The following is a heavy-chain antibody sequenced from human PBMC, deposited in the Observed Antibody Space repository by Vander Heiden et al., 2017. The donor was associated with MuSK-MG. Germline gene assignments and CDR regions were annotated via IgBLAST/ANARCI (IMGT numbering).Heavy chain of an antibody. D-gene: IGHD6-6*01. CDR2: INHSGST. J-gene: IGHJ2*01. Sequence: QVQLQQWGAGLLKPSETLSLPCAVYGGSFSGYYWSWIRQPPGKGLEWIGEINHSGSTNYNPSLKSRVTISVDTSKNQFSLKLSSVTAADTAVYYCARGGGIAARPWYFDLWGRGTLVTVSS. CDR1: GGSFSGYY. CDR3: ARGGGIAARPWYFDL. V-gene: IGHV4-34*01.